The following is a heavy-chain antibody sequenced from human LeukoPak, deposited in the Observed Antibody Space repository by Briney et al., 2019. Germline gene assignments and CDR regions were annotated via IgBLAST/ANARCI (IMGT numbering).Heavy chain of an antibody. Sequence: PGGSLRLSCAASGFTFRSYGMHWVRQAPGKGLEWVAFTRYDGNNKYYADSVKGRFTISRDNSKNTVYLQMNNLRAEDTAVYYCARVGYCSSTSCYHPFDYWGQGTLVTVSS. J-gene: IGHJ4*02. D-gene: IGHD2-2*01. CDR3: ARVGYCSSTSCYHPFDY. V-gene: IGHV3-30*02. CDR2: TRYDGNNK. CDR1: GFTFRSYG.